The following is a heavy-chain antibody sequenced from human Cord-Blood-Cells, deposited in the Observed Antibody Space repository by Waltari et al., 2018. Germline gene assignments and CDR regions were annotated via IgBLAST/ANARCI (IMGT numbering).Heavy chain of an antibody. CDR1: GGSFSGYY. J-gene: IGHJ4*02. CDR2: INHSGST. Sequence: QVQLQQWGAGLLKPSETLSLTCAVYGGSFSGYYWSWIRQPPGKGLEWIGEINHSGSTNYNPSLKSRVTISVDTSKNQFSLKLSSVTAADTAVYYCARGVVGYCSSTSCYYFDYWGQGTLVTVSS. CDR3: ARGVVGYCSSTSCYYFDY. V-gene: IGHV4-34*01. D-gene: IGHD2-2*01.